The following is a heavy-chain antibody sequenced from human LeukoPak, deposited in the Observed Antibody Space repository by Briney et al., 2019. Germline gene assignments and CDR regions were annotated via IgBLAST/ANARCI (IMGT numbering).Heavy chain of an antibody. CDR3: ATDSTMGSGWYLGY. Sequence: GASVKVSYKVSGYTLTELSMHWVRQAPGKGLEWMGGFDPEDGETIYAQKFQGRVTMTEDTSTDTAYMELSSLRSEDTAVYYCATDSTMGSGWYLGYWGQGTLVTVSS. CDR2: FDPEDGET. CDR1: GYTLTELS. J-gene: IGHJ4*02. V-gene: IGHV1-24*01. D-gene: IGHD6-19*01.